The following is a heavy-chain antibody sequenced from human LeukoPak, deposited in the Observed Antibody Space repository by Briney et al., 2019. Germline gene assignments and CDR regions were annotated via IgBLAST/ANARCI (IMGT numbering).Heavy chain of an antibody. CDR2: IFTRGTT. Sequence: SETLSLTCTVSGGSVSSGSYYWNWIRQPAGKGPEWLGNIFTRGTTNYNASLASRLTISLDTAKNQFSLYLSSVTATDTAMYFCARSSLAVYFDYWGQGTLVLASS. V-gene: IGHV4-61*09. J-gene: IGHJ4*02. CDR3: ARSSLAVYFDY. CDR1: GGSVSSGSYY.